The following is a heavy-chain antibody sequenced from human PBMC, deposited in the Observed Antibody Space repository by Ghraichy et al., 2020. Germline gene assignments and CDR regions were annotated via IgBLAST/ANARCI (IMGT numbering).Heavy chain of an antibody. CDR2: IYYSGSI. CDR1: GGSISGYY. CDR3: ARGRPGMDV. Sequence: SETLSLTCTVSGGSISGYYWSWIRQPPGKGLEWIGYIYYSGSIDYNPSLKSRVTISADTSKNQFSLKVSSVTAADTAVYYCARGRPGMDVWGQGTTVTVSS. J-gene: IGHJ6*02. V-gene: IGHV4-59*01.